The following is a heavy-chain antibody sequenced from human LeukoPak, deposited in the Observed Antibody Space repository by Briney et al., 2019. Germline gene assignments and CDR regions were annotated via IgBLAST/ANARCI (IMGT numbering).Heavy chain of an antibody. D-gene: IGHD3-10*01. J-gene: IGHJ5*02. Sequence: SETLSLTCAVSGGSISSGGYSWSWIRQPPGKGLEWIGYIYHSGSTYYNPSLKSRVTISVVRSKNQFSLKLSSVTAADTAVYYCARALPYYYGSGSPGFDPWGQGTLVTVSS. V-gene: IGHV4-30-2*01. CDR3: ARALPYYYGSGSPGFDP. CDR2: IYHSGST. CDR1: GGSISSGGYS.